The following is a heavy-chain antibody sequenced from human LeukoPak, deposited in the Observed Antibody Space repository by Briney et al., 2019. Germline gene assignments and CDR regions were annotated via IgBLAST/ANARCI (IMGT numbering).Heavy chain of an antibody. CDR2: IWYDGSKK. CDR3: AKGTNAVGMATIFDY. V-gene: IGHV3-33*06. CDR1: GFTLSSHG. Sequence: QPGGSLRLSCAASGFTLSSHGMHWVRQAPGKGLEWVAVIWYDGSKKYHADSVKGRFTISRDDSKNTLYLQMNSLRAEDTAVYYCAKGTNAVGMATIFDYWGQGTLVTVSS. J-gene: IGHJ4*02. D-gene: IGHD5-24*01.